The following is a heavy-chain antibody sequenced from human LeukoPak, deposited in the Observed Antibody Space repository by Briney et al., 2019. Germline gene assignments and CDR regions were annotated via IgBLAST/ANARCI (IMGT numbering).Heavy chain of an antibody. J-gene: IGHJ3*02. D-gene: IGHD6-6*01. V-gene: IGHV4-39*07. CDR3: ARLPQLAAGIDAFDI. Sequence: KSSETLSLTCTVSGGSMSSSSYYWGWIRQPPGKGLEWIGSIYYSESTYQNPSLKSRVTISVDKSKNQFSLKLSSVTAADTAVYYCARLPQLAAGIDAFDIWGQGTMVTVSS. CDR1: GGSMSSSSYY. CDR2: IYYSEST.